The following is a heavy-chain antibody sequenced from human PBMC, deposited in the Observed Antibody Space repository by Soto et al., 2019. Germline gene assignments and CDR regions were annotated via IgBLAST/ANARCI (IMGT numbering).Heavy chain of an antibody. CDR2: IYHSGST. J-gene: IGHJ4*02. D-gene: IGHD6-13*01. Sequence: SETLSLTCAVSGGSISSSNWWSWVRQPPGKGLERIGEIYHSGSTNYNPSLRSRVTISVDKSKSQCSLKQSSVAAADTAVYYWASSSSSWSLWVECWRQLTLIAVSS. CDR1: GGSISSSNW. CDR3: ASSSSSWSLWVEC. V-gene: IGHV4-4*02.